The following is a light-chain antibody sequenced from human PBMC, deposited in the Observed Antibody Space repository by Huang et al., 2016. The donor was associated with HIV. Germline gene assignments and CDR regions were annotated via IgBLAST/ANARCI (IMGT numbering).Light chain of an antibody. V-gene: IGKV3-11*01. J-gene: IGKJ2*01. CDR2: AAS. Sequence: EIVLTQSPDTLSLSPGERATLSCRASQTVSKYLAWYQHKPGQSPRLLIYAASKRAAGIPARFSGSGSGTDFTLSISSLEPEDFAVYYCQQRDNWPPMYTFGQGTKLEIK. CDR3: QQRDNWPPMYT. CDR1: QTVSKY.